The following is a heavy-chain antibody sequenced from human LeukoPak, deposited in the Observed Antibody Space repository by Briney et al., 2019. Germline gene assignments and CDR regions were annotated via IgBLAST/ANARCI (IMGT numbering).Heavy chain of an antibody. Sequence: ASVKVSCKASGYTFTSYGISWARQAPGQGLEWMGWISAYNGNTNYAQKLQGRVTMTTDTSTSTAYMELRSLRSDHTAVYYCARLLVGGSYRHYHVDYWGQGTLVTVSS. V-gene: IGHV1-18*01. CDR3: ARLLVGGSYRHYHVDY. CDR2: ISAYNGNT. CDR1: GYTFTSYG. J-gene: IGHJ4*02. D-gene: IGHD1-26*01.